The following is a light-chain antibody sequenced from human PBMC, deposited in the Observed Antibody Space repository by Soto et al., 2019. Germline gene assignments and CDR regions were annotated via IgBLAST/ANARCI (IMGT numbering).Light chain of an antibody. CDR2: SAS. V-gene: IGKV1-39*01. CDR1: HSVGSS. Sequence: DIQVTQSPSSLSASVGDRVTITCRASHSVGSSLNWYQQKPGKAPNLLIYSASSLQSGVPSRFSGSGSGTDFTLTISSLQPEDFAIYYCQHSYDALTYGPGTKVDMK. J-gene: IGKJ3*01. CDR3: QHSYDALT.